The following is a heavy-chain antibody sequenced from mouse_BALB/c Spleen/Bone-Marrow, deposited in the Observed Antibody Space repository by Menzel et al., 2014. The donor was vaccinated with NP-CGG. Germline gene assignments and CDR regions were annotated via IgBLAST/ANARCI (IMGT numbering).Heavy chain of an antibody. CDR3: AKVTTGFAY. J-gene: IGHJ3*01. Sequence: QVQLQQSGAELVRPGSSVKISCKASGYAFSTYWMTWVKQRPGQGLEWIGQIYPGDGDTKYNGKFKGKATLTADKSSSTACRQLSSLTSEDSAGYCGAKVTTGFAYWGQGTLVTVSA. CDR2: IYPGDGDT. V-gene: IGHV1-80*01. CDR1: GYAFSTYW. D-gene: IGHD2-2*01.